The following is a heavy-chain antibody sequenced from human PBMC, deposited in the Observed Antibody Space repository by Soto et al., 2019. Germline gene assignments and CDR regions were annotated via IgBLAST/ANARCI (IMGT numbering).Heavy chain of an antibody. CDR2: ISSSISTI. CDR3: ARGACSGGSCYSWNQYFDY. V-gene: IGHV3-48*01. D-gene: IGHD2-15*01. J-gene: IGHJ4*02. CDR1: GFTFSTYS. Sequence: GGSLRLSCAASGFTFSTYSMNWVRQAPGKGLEWVSYISSSISTIYFADSVRGRFTVSRDNAKNSLYLQMNSLRAEDTAVYYCARGACSGGSCYSWNQYFDYWGQGTLVTVSS.